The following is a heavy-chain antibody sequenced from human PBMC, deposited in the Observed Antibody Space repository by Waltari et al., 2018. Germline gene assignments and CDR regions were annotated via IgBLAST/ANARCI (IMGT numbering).Heavy chain of an antibody. D-gene: IGHD3-9*01. Sequence: QVQLQESGPGLVKPSQTLSLTCTVSGGSISSGGYYWSWIRQHPGNGLGWIGYIYYSGSTYYNPSLKSRVTISVDTSKNQFSLKLSSVTAADTAVYYCARGPDLTYYYGMDVWGQGTTVTVSS. CDR1: GGSISSGGYY. V-gene: IGHV4-31*03. CDR2: IYYSGST. J-gene: IGHJ6*02. CDR3: ARGPDLTYYYGMDV.